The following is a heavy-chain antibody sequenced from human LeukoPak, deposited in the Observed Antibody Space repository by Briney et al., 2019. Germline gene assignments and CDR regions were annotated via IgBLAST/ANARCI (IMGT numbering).Heavy chain of an antibody. Sequence: ASVKVSCKASGYTFTSYAMHWVRQAPGQRLEWMGIINPSGGSTSYAQKFQGRVTMTRDMSTSTDYVELSSLRSEDTAVYYCARDNSVEDTAWWFDPWGQGTLVTVSS. D-gene: IGHD4-23*01. J-gene: IGHJ5*02. CDR3: ARDNSVEDTAWWFDP. CDR2: INPSGGST. V-gene: IGHV1-46*01. CDR1: GYTFTSYA.